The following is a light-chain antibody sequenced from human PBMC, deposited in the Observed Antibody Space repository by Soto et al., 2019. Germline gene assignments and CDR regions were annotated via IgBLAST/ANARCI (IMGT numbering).Light chain of an antibody. CDR2: DAS. V-gene: IGKV3-11*01. Sequence: EIVLTQSPATLSLSPGERATLSCRASQSVSSYLAWYQQKPGQAPRLLIYDASNRATGIPARFSGSGSGTDITLTISSLAPEYFTTYYFQQYNYLSTFGQGTKVDIK. CDR1: QSVSSY. J-gene: IGKJ1*01. CDR3: QQYNYLST.